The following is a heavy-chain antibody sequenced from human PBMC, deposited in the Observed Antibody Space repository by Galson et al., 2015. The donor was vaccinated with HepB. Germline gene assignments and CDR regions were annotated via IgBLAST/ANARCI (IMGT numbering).Heavy chain of an antibody. Sequence: SLRLSCAAAGFTFSSYTMSWVRQAPGRGLEWVSSFSGTGSGTHYADSVKGRFTISRDNSKNTLYLQMNSLRAEDTAVYYCAKLLSYWGQGTLVTVSS. CDR2: FSGTGSGT. CDR1: GFTFSSYT. CDR3: AKLLSY. J-gene: IGHJ4*02. V-gene: IGHV3-23*01.